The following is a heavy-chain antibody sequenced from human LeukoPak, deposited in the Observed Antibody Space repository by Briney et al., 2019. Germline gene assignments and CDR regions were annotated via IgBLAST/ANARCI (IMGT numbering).Heavy chain of an antibody. D-gene: IGHD2-2*01. CDR2: VYPNGIT. CDR1: GGSISNYY. CDR3: ARDIPIVVAPASMGNWFDP. V-gene: IGHV4-4*07. J-gene: IGHJ5*02. Sequence: SETLSLTCSVSGGSISNYYWSWIRQPAGKGLEWIGRVYPNGITNSNPSLKSRVTMSLDTSKNLLSLKLSSVTAADTAVYYCARDIPIVVAPASMGNWFDPWGQGTLVTVAS.